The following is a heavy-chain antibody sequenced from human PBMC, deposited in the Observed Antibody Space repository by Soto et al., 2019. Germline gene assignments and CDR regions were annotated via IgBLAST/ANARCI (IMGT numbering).Heavy chain of an antibody. J-gene: IGHJ3*02. D-gene: IGHD6-19*01. CDR1: GFTFSSYA. CDR2: ISSGATKT. V-gene: IGHV3-23*01. CDR3: AKDLEGSGHPGGAFDI. Sequence: GGSLRLSCAASGFTFSSYAMSWVRQAPGKGPEWVSTISSGATKTYYADSVKGRFTISRDNSKNTLYLQMNSLRAEDTAVYYCAKDLEGSGHPGGAFDIWGQGTMVTVSS.